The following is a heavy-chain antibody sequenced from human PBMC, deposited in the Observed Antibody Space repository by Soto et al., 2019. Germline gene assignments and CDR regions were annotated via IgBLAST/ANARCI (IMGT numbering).Heavy chain of an antibody. D-gene: IGHD3-3*01. Sequence: EVQLLESGGGLVQPGGSLRLSCAASGFTFSSYAMSWVRQAPGKGLEWVSAISGSGGSTYYADSVKGRFTISRDNSKNTLYLQMNSLRAEDTAVYYCAKAPGTYYDFWSGYSTYYYMDVWGKGTTVTVSS. CDR2: ISGSGGST. J-gene: IGHJ6*03. V-gene: IGHV3-23*01. CDR1: GFTFSSYA. CDR3: AKAPGTYYDFWSGYSTYYYMDV.